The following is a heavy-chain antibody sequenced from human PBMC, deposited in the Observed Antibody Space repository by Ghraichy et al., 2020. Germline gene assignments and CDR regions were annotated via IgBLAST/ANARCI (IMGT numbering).Heavy chain of an antibody. D-gene: IGHD3-22*01. CDR1: GYTFTSYA. CDR2: INAGNGNT. Sequence: KVSCKASGYTFTSYAMHWVRQAPGQRLEWMGWINAGNGNTKYSQKFQGRVTITRDTSASTAYMELSSLRSEDTAVYYCARDRSITMIVVVIDAFDIWGQGTMVTVSS. J-gene: IGHJ3*02. CDR3: ARDRSITMIVVVIDAFDI. V-gene: IGHV1-3*01.